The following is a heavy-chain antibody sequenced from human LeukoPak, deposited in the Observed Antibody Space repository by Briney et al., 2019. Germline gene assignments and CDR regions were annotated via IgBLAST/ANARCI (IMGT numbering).Heavy chain of an antibody. CDR3: AKDYSSSWYVGPFDY. CDR2: ISWNSGSI. D-gene: IGHD6-13*01. Sequence: GRSLRLSCAASGFTFDDYAMHWVRQAPGKGLEWVSGISWNSGSIGYADSVKGRFTISRDNAKNSLYLQMNSLRAEDTALYYCAKDYSSSWYVGPFDYWGQGTLVTVSS. J-gene: IGHJ4*02. V-gene: IGHV3-9*01. CDR1: GFTFDDYA.